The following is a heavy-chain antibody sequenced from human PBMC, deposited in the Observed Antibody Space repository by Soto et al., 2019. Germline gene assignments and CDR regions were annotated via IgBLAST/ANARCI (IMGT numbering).Heavy chain of an antibody. CDR3: ARGPWLYDSGGSHYDAFDI. V-gene: IGHV3-33*01. D-gene: IGHD3-22*01. J-gene: IGHJ3*02. CDR2: IRNDGSQQ. CDR1: GFTFSTYG. Sequence: QEQLVESGGGVVESGRSLRLSCVASGFTFSTYGMHWVRQAPGKGLECVAAIRNDGSQQYYTDSVKGRFTISRDNSKNTLYLQMNSMRAEDTVVYYCARGPWLYDSGGSHYDAFDIWGQGTMVTVSS.